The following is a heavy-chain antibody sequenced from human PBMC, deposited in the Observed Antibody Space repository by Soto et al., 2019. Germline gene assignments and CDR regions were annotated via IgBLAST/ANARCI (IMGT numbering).Heavy chain of an antibody. V-gene: IGHV5-51*01. D-gene: IGHD6-19*01. CDR2: IYPGDSDT. Sequence: PGEPLKISCNGSGYSFTSYWIGWVRQMPGKGLEWMGIIYPGDSDTRYSPSFQGQVTISADKSISTAYLQWSSLKASDTAMYYCATSYSSGWATFDYWGQGTLVTVSS. CDR1: GYSFTSYW. CDR3: ATSYSSGWATFDY. J-gene: IGHJ4*02.